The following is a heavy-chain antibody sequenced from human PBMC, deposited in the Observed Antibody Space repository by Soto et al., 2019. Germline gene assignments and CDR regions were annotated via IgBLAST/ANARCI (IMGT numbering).Heavy chain of an antibody. CDR3: ARHEAFLRGESYFVD. J-gene: IGHJ4*02. D-gene: IGHD3-10*01. CDR1: GGSITSSSYY. V-gene: IGHV4-39*01. Sequence: QMQLQESGPGLVKPSETLSLTCIVSGGSITSSSYYWGWIRQPPGKGLEWIGSISYAGKTYYNPSLKVRVTRSVDTSHNHFSLNLRSRTDEETAVYYCARHEAFLRGESYFVDWGQGTLVTVSS. CDR2: ISYAGKT.